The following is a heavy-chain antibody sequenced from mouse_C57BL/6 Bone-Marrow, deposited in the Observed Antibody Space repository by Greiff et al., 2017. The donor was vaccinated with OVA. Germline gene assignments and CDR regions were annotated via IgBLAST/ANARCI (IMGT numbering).Heavy chain of an antibody. J-gene: IGHJ2*01. D-gene: IGHD2-1*01. CDR1: GFNIKDDY. V-gene: IGHV14-4*01. CDR2: IDPENGDT. CDR3: TTYGNFDY. Sequence: EVQLVESGAELVRPGASVKLSCTASGFNIKDDYMHWVKQRPEQGLEWIGWIDPENGDTENASKFQGKATITADTTSNTAYLQLSSLASDDTDVDSCTTYGNFDYWGQGTTLTGSS.